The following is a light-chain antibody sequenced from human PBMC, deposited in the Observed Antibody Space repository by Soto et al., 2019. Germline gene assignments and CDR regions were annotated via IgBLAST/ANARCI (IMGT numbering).Light chain of an antibody. Sequence: EIVMTQSPATLSVSPGERATLSCRASRSLSSTLAWYQQKPGQAPRLLIYGTSIRATGIPARFSGSASGTEFTLTISSLQSEDFAVYYCQHYNDWPITFGQGTRLEIK. CDR3: QHYNDWPIT. J-gene: IGKJ5*01. CDR2: GTS. V-gene: IGKV3-15*01. CDR1: RSLSST.